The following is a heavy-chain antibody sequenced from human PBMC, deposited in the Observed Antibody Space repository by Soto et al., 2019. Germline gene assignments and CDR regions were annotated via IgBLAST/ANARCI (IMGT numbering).Heavy chain of an antibody. V-gene: IGHV4-4*02. D-gene: IGHD6-19*01. CDR3: ARRFGWYAIDY. CDR2: ISHSGSV. J-gene: IGHJ4*02. CDR1: GGSITSSHF. Sequence: QVLLQESGPGLVQPSGTLSLSCAVSGGSITSSHFWGWVRQPPGKGLEWVGDISHSGSVNYNPSLQSPVSKSIDKSKTPFSLKLNSVTAADTAVYYCARRFGWYAIDYWGQGTLVIVSS.